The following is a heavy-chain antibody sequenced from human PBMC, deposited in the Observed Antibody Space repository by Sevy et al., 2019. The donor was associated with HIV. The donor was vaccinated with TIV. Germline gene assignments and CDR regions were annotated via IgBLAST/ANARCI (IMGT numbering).Heavy chain of an antibody. J-gene: IGHJ5*02. CDR3: ARSTQVAGRSNWFDP. CDR2: ISTYNTVR. CDR1: GYTFTTYG. D-gene: IGHD6-19*01. V-gene: IGHV1-18*01. Sequence: ASVKVSCKASGYTFTTYGISWVRQAPGQGLEWMGWISTYNTVRNSAQKFHDRVTMTIDTSTSTAYMELRSLRSDDTAVYSCARSTQVAGRSNWFDPWGQGTLVTVSS.